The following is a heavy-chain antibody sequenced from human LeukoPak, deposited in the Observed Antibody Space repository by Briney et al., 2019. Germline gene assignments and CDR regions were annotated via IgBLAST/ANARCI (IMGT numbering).Heavy chain of an antibody. Sequence: GGSLRLSCAASGFTFSSYWMHWVRQAPGNGLVWVSRINSDGSSTSYADSVKGRFTISRDNAKNTLYLQMNSLRAEDTAVYYCARASIKRLQQLAKGINFDYWGQGTLVTVSS. CDR2: INSDGSST. D-gene: IGHD6-13*01. V-gene: IGHV3-74*01. CDR3: ARASIKRLQQLAKGINFDY. CDR1: GFTFSSYW. J-gene: IGHJ4*02.